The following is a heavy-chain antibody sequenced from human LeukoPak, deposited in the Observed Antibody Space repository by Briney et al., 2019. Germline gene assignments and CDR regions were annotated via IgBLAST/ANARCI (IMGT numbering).Heavy chain of an antibody. V-gene: IGHV4-34*01. CDR3: ARRGSSSFYYYYYMDV. D-gene: IGHD6-13*01. CDR1: GGSFSGYC. CDR2: INHSGST. J-gene: IGHJ6*03. Sequence: SETLSLTCAVYGGSFSGYCRTWIRQPPGKGLEWIGEINHSGSTNYNPSLKSRVTISVDTSKNQFPLKLSSVTAADTAVYYCARRGSSSFYYYYYMDVWGKGTPVTVSS.